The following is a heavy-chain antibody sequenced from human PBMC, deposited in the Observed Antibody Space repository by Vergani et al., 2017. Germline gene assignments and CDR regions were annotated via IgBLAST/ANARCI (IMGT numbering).Heavy chain of an antibody. D-gene: IGHD6-13*01. Sequence: QVQLVQSGAEVKTPGSSVKVSCKACGGTFSSYAIRWVRQAPGQGLEGMGGIIPIFGTANYAQKFQGGVPITAEEPTSTAYMELSRLRSEDTAVYYCARGEREVAAAGTTIFDYWGQGTLVTVSS. CDR2: IIPIFGTA. J-gene: IGHJ4*02. V-gene: IGHV1-69*01. CDR3: ARGEREVAAAGTTIFDY. CDR1: GGTFSSYA.